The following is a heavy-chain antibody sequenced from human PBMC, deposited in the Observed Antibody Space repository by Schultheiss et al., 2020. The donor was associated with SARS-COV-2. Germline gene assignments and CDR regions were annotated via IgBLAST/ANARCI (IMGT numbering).Heavy chain of an antibody. CDR2: ISYDGSNK. V-gene: IGHV3-30*04. CDR1: GFTFSSYA. Sequence: GGSLRLSCAASGFTFSSYAMHWVRQAPGKGLEWVAVISYDGSNKYYADSVKGRFTISRDNSKNTLYLQMNSLRADDTAVYYCAKDALSQGYNWFDPWGQGTLVTVSS. CDR3: AKDALSQGYNWFDP. J-gene: IGHJ5*02.